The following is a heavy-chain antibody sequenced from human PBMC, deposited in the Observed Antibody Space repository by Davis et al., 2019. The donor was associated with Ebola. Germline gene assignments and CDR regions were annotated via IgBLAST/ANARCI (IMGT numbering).Heavy chain of an antibody. J-gene: IGHJ4*02. Sequence: MPSETLSLTCTVSGGSVSSGGYYWNWIRQPPGKGLEWIGYIYYSGSTNYNPSLKSRVTISVDTSKNQFSLKLSSVTAADTAVYYCARGQWLVKYFDYWGQGTLVTVSS. CDR1: GGSVSSGGYY. D-gene: IGHD6-19*01. CDR3: ARGQWLVKYFDY. V-gene: IGHV4-61*08. CDR2: IYYSGST.